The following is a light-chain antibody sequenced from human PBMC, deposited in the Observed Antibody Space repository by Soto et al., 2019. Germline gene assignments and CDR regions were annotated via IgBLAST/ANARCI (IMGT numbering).Light chain of an antibody. CDR3: QQYNSHPYT. CDR2: DAS. CDR1: QSLSSW. Sequence: DIQMTQSPSTLSASVGDSVTIPCRASQSLSSWLAWYQQKPGKAPKLLIYDASSLQSGVPSRFSGSGSGTEFTLTISSLQPDDFATYNCQQYNSHPYTFGQGTKLEIK. V-gene: IGKV1-5*01. J-gene: IGKJ2*01.